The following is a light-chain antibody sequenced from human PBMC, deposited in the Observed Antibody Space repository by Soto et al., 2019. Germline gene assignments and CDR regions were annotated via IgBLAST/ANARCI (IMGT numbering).Light chain of an antibody. CDR1: QSISTY. CDR3: QQSSRPPVT. J-gene: IGKJ5*01. CDR2: AAS. V-gene: IGKV1-39*01. Sequence: DIQMSQSPSSLSASVGDRVTITCRASQSISTYLNWYQQKPGKAPNLLIYAASTLQRGVPSRFSGSGSGTDFTLTISSLQAEDFATYYCQQSSRPPVTFGQGTRPEIK.